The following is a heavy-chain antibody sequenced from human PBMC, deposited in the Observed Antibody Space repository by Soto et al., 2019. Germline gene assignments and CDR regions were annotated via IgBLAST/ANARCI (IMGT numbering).Heavy chain of an antibody. J-gene: IGHJ3*02. CDR1: GYIFATHW. V-gene: IGHV5-51*01. CDR3: TREGYGGNSEFVAFDI. Sequence: GESLKISCKGSGYIFATHWIGWVRQMPGKGLEWMGIIYPDDSDTRYSPSSQGQVTISRDDSKSIAYLQMNSLKTEDTAVYYCTREGYGGNSEFVAFDIWGQGTMVTVS. CDR2: IYPDDSDT. D-gene: IGHD4-17*01.